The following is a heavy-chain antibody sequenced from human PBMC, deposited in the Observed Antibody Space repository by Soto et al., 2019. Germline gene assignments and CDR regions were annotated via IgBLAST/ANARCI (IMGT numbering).Heavy chain of an antibody. Sequence: EVQLLESGGGLVQPGGSLRLSCTASGFTFSSYGMTWVRQAPGKGLEWVATISGIGGGTYYADSVKGRFSISRDNSKNTMYVQINNLRAADPAIYYCAKDIYGEQYYFHFWGQGTLVNVSS. CDR1: GFTFSSYG. CDR2: ISGIGGGT. J-gene: IGHJ4*02. V-gene: IGHV3-23*01. D-gene: IGHD4-17*01. CDR3: AKDIYGEQYYFHF.